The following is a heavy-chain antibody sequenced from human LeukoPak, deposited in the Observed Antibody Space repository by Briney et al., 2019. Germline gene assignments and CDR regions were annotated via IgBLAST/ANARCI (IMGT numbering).Heavy chain of an antibody. D-gene: IGHD1-1*01. J-gene: IGHJ4*02. V-gene: IGHV3-20*04. Sequence: GGSLRLSCVASGFIFDDFGMNWVRQVPGKGLEWVSGINWNGGSAGYADSVKGRFTMSRDNAKNSLYLQMSSPRVEDTALYYCARDLDGLEPAFDYWGQGTLVTVSS. CDR1: GFIFDDFG. CDR2: INWNGGSA. CDR3: ARDLDGLEPAFDY.